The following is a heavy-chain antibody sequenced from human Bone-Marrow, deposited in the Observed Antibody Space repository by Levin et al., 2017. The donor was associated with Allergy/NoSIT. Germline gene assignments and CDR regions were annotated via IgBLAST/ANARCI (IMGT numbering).Heavy chain of an antibody. V-gene: IGHV3-23*01. CDR2: ISGSGGST. J-gene: IGHJ5*02. D-gene: IGHD3-9*01. Sequence: TGGSLRLSCAASGFTFSSYAMSWVRQAPGKGLEWVSAISGSGGSTYYADSVKGRFTISRDNSKNTLYLQMNSLRAEDTAVYYCANGVGYFDWLSQNWFDPWGQGTLVTVSS. CDR3: ANGVGYFDWLSQNWFDP. CDR1: GFTFSSYA.